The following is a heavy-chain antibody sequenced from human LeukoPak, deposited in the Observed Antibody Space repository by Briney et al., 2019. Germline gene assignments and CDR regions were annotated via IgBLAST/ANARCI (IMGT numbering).Heavy chain of an antibody. D-gene: IGHD3-22*01. CDR3: ARDRDYYDSSGYLDY. J-gene: IGHJ4*02. CDR2: ISYDGSNK. V-gene: IGHV3-30-3*01. Sequence: GGSLRLSCAASGFTFSTYAMHWVRQAPGKGLEWVALISYDGSNKYYADSVKGRFTISRDNSKNTKYLQMNSLRAEDTAVYYCARDRDYYDSSGYLDYWGQGTLVTVSS. CDR1: GFTFSTYA.